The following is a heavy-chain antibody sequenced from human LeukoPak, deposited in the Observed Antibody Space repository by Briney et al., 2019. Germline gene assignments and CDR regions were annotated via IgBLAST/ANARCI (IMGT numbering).Heavy chain of an antibody. CDR2: IKQDGSEK. CDR3: ARERPQYSSGYD. Sequence: GGSLRLSCSASGFTFSSYWMNWVRQAPGKGLEWVANIKQDGSEKYYVDSVKGRFTISRDNAKNSLHLQMNSLRAEDTAVYYCARERPQYSSGYDWGQGTLVTVSS. V-gene: IGHV3-7*04. J-gene: IGHJ4*02. CDR1: GFTFSSYW. D-gene: IGHD6-19*01.